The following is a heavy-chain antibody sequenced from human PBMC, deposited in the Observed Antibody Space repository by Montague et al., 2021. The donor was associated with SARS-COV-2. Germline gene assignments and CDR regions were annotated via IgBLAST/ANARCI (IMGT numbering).Heavy chain of an antibody. D-gene: IGHD3-10*01. CDR2: IYYSGTT. CDR3: ARHVRSLMVRGPDFHY. J-gene: IGHJ4*02. CDR1: GGSISSSSYY. V-gene: IGHV4-39*01. Sequence: SETLSLTCTVSGGSISSSSYYWGWIRQPPGKGLEWIGSIYYSGTTYYNPSLKSRVTISVDTSKNQFSLKLSSVTAADTAVYYCARHVRSLMVRGPDFHYWGQGTLVTVSS.